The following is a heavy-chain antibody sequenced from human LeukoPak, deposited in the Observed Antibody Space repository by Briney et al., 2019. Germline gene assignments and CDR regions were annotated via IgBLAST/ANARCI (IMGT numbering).Heavy chain of an antibody. J-gene: IGHJ4*02. D-gene: IGHD2-15*01. Sequence: PGGSLRLSCAASGFTFSNYAMGWVRQAPGKGLEWVSSISGSDTSTYYADSVKGRFTISRDDSKNTLSLQMNSLRAEDSAVYYCAKFYCTGGRCRNFDYWGQGTLVTVSS. CDR2: ISGSDTST. CDR3: AKFYCTGGRCRNFDY. V-gene: IGHV3-23*01. CDR1: GFTFSNYA.